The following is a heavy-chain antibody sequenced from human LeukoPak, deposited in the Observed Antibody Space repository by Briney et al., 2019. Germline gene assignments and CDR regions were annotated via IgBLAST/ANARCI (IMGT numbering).Heavy chain of an antibody. CDR2: VFYPGST. V-gene: IGHV4-59*11. CDR1: GGRIDRHY. Sequence: SETLSLTCTVSGGRIDRHYWSWIRQPPGKGLEWIGYVFYPGSTNYNPSLKSRVTMSLDTSRDQFSLRLTSVTAVGTAIYYCASRPAGSTWYGVFDYWSQGTLVTVSS. D-gene: IGHD6-13*01. J-gene: IGHJ4*02. CDR3: ASRPAGSTWYGVFDY.